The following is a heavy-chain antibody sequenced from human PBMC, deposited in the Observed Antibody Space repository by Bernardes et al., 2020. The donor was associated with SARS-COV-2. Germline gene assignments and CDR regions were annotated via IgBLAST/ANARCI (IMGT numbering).Heavy chain of an antibody. CDR1: GFTLSNYW. V-gene: IGHV3-74*01. CDR2: IGAGAT. D-gene: IGHD6-19*01. CDR3: GKRAEVGNHWYFDR. J-gene: IGHJ2*01. Sequence: GGSLRLSCEASGFTLSNYWMHWVRQVPGKGLVWVSSIGAGATTYADSVKGRISSSRDKVRNTLHLQMDNLRVEDTAVYYCGKRAEVGNHWYFDRWGRGTVVTVSS.